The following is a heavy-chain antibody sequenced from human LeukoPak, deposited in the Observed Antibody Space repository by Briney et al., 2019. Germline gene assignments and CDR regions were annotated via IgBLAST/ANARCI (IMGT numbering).Heavy chain of an antibody. J-gene: IGHJ6*02. D-gene: IGHD2-15*01. Sequence: SETLSLTCAVSGGPISSSNWWSWVRQPPGKGLEWIGEIYHSGSTNYNPSLKSRVTISVDKSKNQFSLKLSSVTAADTAVYYCAREFKLLAESYGMDVWGQGTTVTVSS. CDR2: IYHSGST. V-gene: IGHV4-4*02. CDR1: GGPISSSNW. CDR3: AREFKLLAESYGMDV.